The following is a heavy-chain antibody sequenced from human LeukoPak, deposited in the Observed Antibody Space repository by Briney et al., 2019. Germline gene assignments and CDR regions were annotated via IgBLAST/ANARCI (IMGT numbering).Heavy chain of an antibody. J-gene: IGHJ4*02. V-gene: IGHV3-7*01. CDR3: GRLANNARYAIDF. CDR2: ILPDGSQK. Sequence: GGSLRLSCVASDFTFSFYWMTWVRQAPGKGLEWLANILPDGSQKYYVDSVKGRFTISRDNPKNSLYLQINNLKAEDTAVYYCGRLANNARYAIDFWGQGALVTVSS. CDR1: DFTFSFYW. D-gene: IGHD1-1*01.